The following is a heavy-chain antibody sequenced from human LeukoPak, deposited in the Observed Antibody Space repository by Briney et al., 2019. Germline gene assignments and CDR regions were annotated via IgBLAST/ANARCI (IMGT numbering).Heavy chain of an antibody. Sequence: GGSLRLSCTVSGFTVSINSMSWVRQAPGKGLEWVSFIYSGGNTHYSDSVRGRFTISRDNSKNTLYLQMNSLRAEDTAVYYCARRAGEYSHPYDYWGQGTLVTVSS. J-gene: IGHJ4*02. CDR2: IYSGGNT. CDR3: ARRAGEYSHPYDY. D-gene: IGHD4-17*01. V-gene: IGHV3-53*01. CDR1: GFTVSINS.